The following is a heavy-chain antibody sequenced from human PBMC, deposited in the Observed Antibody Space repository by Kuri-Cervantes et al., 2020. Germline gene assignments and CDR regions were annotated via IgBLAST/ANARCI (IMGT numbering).Heavy chain of an antibody. CDR1: GGSISSYY. Sequence: SETLSLTCTVSGGSISSYYWSWIRQPPGKGLEWIGYIYYSGSTNYNPSLKSRVTISVDTSKNQFSLKLSSVTAADTAVYYCARARGTAGTFDYWGQGTLVTVSS. V-gene: IGHV4-59*12. CDR3: ARARGTAGTFDY. D-gene: IGHD1-1*01. CDR2: IYYSGST. J-gene: IGHJ4*02.